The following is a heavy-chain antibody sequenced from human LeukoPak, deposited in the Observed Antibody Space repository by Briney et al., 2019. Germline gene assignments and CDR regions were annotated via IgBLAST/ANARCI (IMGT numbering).Heavy chain of an antibody. CDR2: IKSKTDGGTT. Sequence: GGSLRLSCAASGFTFSNAWMSWVRQAPGKGLEWVGGIKSKTDGGTTDYAATVKGRFTISRDDSKNTLYLQMNSLKTDDTAVYYCTTAAGSGSYRVFYYWGQGTLVTVSS. D-gene: IGHD3-10*01. J-gene: IGHJ4*02. CDR3: TTAAGSGSYRVFYY. CDR1: GFTFSNAW. V-gene: IGHV3-15*01.